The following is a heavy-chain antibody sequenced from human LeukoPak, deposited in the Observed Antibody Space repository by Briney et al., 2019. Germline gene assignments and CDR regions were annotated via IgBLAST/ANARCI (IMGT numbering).Heavy chain of an antibody. CDR3: ARVTASSSEVIFDH. Sequence: PGGSLRLSCAASGFTFSSYWMHWVRQAPGKGLVWVSRINSDGSTITYADSVKGRFTISRDNARNTLYLQMNSLRAEDTAVYYCARVTASSSEVIFDHWGQGSLVTVSS. CDR1: GFTFSSYW. V-gene: IGHV3-74*01. D-gene: IGHD1-20*01. CDR2: INSDGSTI. J-gene: IGHJ4*02.